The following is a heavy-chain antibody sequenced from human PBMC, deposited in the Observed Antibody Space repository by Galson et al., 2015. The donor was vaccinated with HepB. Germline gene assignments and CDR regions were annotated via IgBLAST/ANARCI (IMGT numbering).Heavy chain of an antibody. Sequence: SLRLSCAASGFTFSSYAMSWVRQAPGKGLEWVSAISGSGGSTYYADSVKGRFTISRDNSKNTLYLQMNSLRAEDTAVYYCAKGGYCSGGSCPGNAFDIWGQGTMVTVSS. CDR2: ISGSGGST. CDR3: AKGGYCSGGSCPGNAFDI. J-gene: IGHJ3*02. CDR1: GFTFSSYA. V-gene: IGHV3-23*01. D-gene: IGHD2-15*01.